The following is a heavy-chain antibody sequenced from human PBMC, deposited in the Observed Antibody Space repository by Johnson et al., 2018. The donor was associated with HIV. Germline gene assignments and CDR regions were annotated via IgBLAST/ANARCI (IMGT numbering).Heavy chain of an antibody. D-gene: IGHD3/OR15-3a*01. J-gene: IGHJ3*02. CDR3: ANPPLWTGDQTAFDI. Sequence: EVQLLESGGGLVQPGGSLRLSCAASGFTFSSYAMSWVRQAPGKGLEWASAISGSGGSTYYADSVKGRFTISRDNSKNTLYLQMNSLRAEDTAVYYCANPPLWTGDQTAFDIWGQGTMVTVSS. CDR1: GFTFSSYA. CDR2: ISGSGGST. V-gene: IGHV3-23*01.